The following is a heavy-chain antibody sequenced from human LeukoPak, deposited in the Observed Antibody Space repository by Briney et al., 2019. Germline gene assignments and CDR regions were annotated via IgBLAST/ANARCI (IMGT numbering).Heavy chain of an antibody. J-gene: IGHJ4*02. CDR3: ARAVGYYYDSSGYYYVDY. V-gene: IGHV3-21*01. CDR2: ISSSSSYI. Sequence: GGSLRLSCAASGFTFSSYSMNWVRQAPGKGLEWVSSISSSSSYIYYADSVKGRFTISRDNAKNSLYLQMNSLRAEDTAVYYCARAVGYYYDSSGYYYVDYWGQGTLVTVSS. CDR1: GFTFSSYS. D-gene: IGHD3-22*01.